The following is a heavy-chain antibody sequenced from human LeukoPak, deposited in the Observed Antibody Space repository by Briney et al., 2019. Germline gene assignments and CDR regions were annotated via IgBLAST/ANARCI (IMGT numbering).Heavy chain of an antibody. D-gene: IGHD3-10*01. CDR2: ISSSGSTI. CDR3: ARGRQHDMVREIVRYYYYGMDV. CDR1: GFTFSSYE. V-gene: IGHV3-48*03. Sequence: PGGSLRLSCAASGFTFSSYEMNWVRQAPGKGLEWVSYISSSGSTIYYADSVKGRFTISRDNAKNSLYLRMNSLRAEDTAVYYCARGRQHDMVREIVRYYYYGMDVWGQGTTVTVSS. J-gene: IGHJ6*02.